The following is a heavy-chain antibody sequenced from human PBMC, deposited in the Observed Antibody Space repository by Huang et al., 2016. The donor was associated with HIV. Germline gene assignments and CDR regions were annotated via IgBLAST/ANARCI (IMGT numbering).Heavy chain of an antibody. D-gene: IGHD3-10*01. CDR3: ARGFGINYNHEAFDV. V-gene: IGHV1-8*01. J-gene: IGHJ3*01. CDR1: GYTFTNYD. CDR2: MNPKSGNV. Sequence: QIQLAQSGAEVKKPGASVKVSCKSSGYTFTNYDINWVRQANGQGLEWRGWMNPKSGNVGYTKKFQGRVAILRNSSINTSYLEVTSLTSEDTAVYYCARGFGINYNHEAFDVWGQGTMVTVSS.